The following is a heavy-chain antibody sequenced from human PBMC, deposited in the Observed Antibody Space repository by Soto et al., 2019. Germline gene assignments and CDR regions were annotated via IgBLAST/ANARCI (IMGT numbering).Heavy chain of an antibody. Sequence: PSETLSLTCTVSGGSISSGTHYWGWIRQPPGKGLEWIGSIYYSGVTYYSPSLKSRVTISVDTSKSQFSLKLTSVTATDTAVYYCARHTGYCSGSSCYSIYFEYWGQGSLVPVSS. CDR2: IYYSGVT. D-gene: IGHD2-15*01. V-gene: IGHV4-39*01. CDR3: ARHTGYCSGSSCYSIYFEY. CDR1: GGSISSGTHY. J-gene: IGHJ4*02.